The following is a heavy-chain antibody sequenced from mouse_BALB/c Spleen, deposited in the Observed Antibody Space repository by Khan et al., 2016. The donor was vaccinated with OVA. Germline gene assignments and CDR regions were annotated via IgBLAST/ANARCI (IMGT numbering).Heavy chain of an antibody. CDR2: KNTYIGEP. V-gene: IGHV9-1*02. CDR1: GYTFTNYG. Sequence: QIQLVQSGPELKKPGETVKISCKASGYTFTNYGMNWVKQAPGQGLKWMGWKNTYIGEPTYADDFKGRVAFSLETSARTAYLQINNLKNEDRATYFCARSNGNYWFAYWGQGTLVTVSA. CDR3: ARSNGNYWFAY. D-gene: IGHD2-1*01. J-gene: IGHJ3*01.